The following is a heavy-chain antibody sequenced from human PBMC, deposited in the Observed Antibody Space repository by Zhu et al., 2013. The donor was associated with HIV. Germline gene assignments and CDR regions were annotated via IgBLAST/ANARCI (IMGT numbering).Heavy chain of an antibody. CDR1: GHTFTSYD. Sequence: QVQLVQSGAEVKKPGASVKVSCKASGHTFTSYDINWVRQATGQGLEWMGWMNPNSGNTGYAQKFQGRVTITRNTSISTAYMELSSLRSEDTAVYYCAREECSSTSCYTVWFDPWGQGTLVTVSS. CDR2: MNPNSGNT. D-gene: IGHD2-2*02. V-gene: IGHV1-8*03. CDR3: AREECSSTSCYTVWFDP. J-gene: IGHJ5*02.